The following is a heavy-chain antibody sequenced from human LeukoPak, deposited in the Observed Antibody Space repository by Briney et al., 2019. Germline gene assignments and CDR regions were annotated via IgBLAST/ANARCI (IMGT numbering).Heavy chain of an antibody. V-gene: IGHV1-46*01. CDR1: GYTFTTYH. D-gene: IGHD3-22*01. CDR2: INPSGGIT. J-gene: IGHJ4*02. Sequence: ASVKVSCKASGYTFTTYHMHWVRQAPGQGLEWMGIINPSGGITSYAQKFQGRVTMTRDTSTSTVNMELSSLRSEDTAVYYCARAYYYDSSGPINYFDYWGQGTLVTVSS. CDR3: ARAYYYDSSGPINYFDY.